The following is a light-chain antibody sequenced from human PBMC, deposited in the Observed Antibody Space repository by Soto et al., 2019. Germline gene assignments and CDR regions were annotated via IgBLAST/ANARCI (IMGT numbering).Light chain of an antibody. Sequence: SCELTQPPSVSVAPGKTARITSGGNNIGSKSVHWYQQKPGQAPVLVIYYDSDRPSGIPERFSGSNSGNTATLTISRVEAGDEADYYCQVWDSSSDHLYVFGTGTKVTVL. J-gene: IGLJ1*01. CDR1: NIGSKS. CDR3: QVWDSSSDHLYV. CDR2: YDS. V-gene: IGLV3-21*04.